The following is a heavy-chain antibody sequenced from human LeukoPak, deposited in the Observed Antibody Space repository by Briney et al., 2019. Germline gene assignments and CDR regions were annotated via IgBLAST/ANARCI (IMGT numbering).Heavy chain of an antibody. CDR1: GFTFSSAW. D-gene: IGHD2-8*02. J-gene: IGHJ5*02. V-gene: IGHV3-15*07. Sequence: GGSLRLSCAASGFTFSSAWMNWVRQAPGKGLEWVGRIKSKTNGGTTDYVAPVKGRFTISRDDSKNTLYLQMNSLKIEDTAVYYCTTRVLYQTTVWFDPWGRGTLVTVSS. CDR2: IKSKTNGGTT. CDR3: TTRVLYQTTVWFDP.